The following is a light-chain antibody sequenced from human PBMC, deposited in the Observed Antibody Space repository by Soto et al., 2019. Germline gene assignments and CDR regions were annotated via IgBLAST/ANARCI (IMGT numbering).Light chain of an antibody. CDR3: QQRSNWPLT. V-gene: IGKV3-11*01. Sequence: EIVLTQSPATLSLSPGERATLYCRASQSVSSYLAWYQQKPGQAPRLLIYDASNRATGIPARFSGSGSGTDFTLTISSLEPEDFAVYYCQQRSNWPLTFGGGTIVEIK. CDR2: DAS. J-gene: IGKJ4*01. CDR1: QSVSSY.